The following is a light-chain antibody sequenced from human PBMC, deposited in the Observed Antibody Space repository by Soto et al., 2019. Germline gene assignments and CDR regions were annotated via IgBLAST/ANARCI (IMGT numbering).Light chain of an antibody. J-gene: IGLJ2*01. CDR1: SSNIGSNT. V-gene: IGLV1-44*01. Sequence: QSVLTQPPSASGTPGQRVTISCSGSSSNIGSNTVNWYQQLPGTAPKLLIYSNNQRPSGVPDRFPGSKSGTSASLAIRGLQSEDEADYYCAAWDDSLNGVVFGGGTKVTVL. CDR3: AAWDDSLNGVV. CDR2: SNN.